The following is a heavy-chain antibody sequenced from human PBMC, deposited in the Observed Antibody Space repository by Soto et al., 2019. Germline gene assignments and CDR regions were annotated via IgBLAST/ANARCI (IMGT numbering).Heavy chain of an antibody. J-gene: IGHJ4*02. D-gene: IGHD6-19*01. CDR3: ARGTYSSGWYPDYFDY. Sequence: PGGSLRLSGAASGLTFRSFDMNWVRQAPGKGLEWVSFISSSGSLIYYADSVKGRFTVSRDNAKNSLYLQMNSLRAEDTAVYYCARGTYSSGWYPDYFDYWGQGTPVSVS. V-gene: IGHV3-48*03. CDR1: GLTFRSFD. CDR2: ISSSGSLI.